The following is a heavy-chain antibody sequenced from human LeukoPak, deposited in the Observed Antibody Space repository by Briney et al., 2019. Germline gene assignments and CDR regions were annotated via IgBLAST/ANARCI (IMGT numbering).Heavy chain of an antibody. CDR1: GGSISSSSYS. D-gene: IGHD1-1*01. CDR2: IYHGGST. J-gene: IGHJ4*02. Sequence: SETLSLTCTVSGGSISSSSYSWGWIRQPPGKGLEWIGNIYHGGSTYYNPTLKSRVTISVDTSRNQFSLKLSSMTAADTAVYYCARTYDVEYNWNDVRLHPFDYWGQGILVTVSS. V-gene: IGHV4-39*01. CDR3: ARTYDVEYNWNDVRLHPFDY.